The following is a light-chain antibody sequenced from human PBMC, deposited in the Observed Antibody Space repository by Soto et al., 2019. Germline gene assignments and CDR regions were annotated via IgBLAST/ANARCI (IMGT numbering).Light chain of an antibody. Sequence: QSVLTRAASVSGSPGQSISISCTGTSSDVGGYNYVSWFQQHPGKAPKLIIYAVSDRPSGVSNRFSGSKSGNTASLTISGLQAEDEADYYCSSYTGNSTPYVFGTGTKVTVL. J-gene: IGLJ1*01. CDR3: SSYTGNSTPYV. CDR1: SSDVGGYNY. CDR2: AVS. V-gene: IGLV2-14*01.